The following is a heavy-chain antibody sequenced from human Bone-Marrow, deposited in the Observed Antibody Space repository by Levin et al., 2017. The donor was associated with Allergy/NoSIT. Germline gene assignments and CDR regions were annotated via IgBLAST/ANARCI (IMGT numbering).Heavy chain of an antibody. D-gene: IGHD1-1*01. CDR2: INGDGSST. CDR1: GFTFTTFW. CDR3: TRGRHDNAHHFDN. V-gene: IGHV3-74*01. Sequence: LSLTCAASGFTFTTFWMHWVRQAPGKGLVWVSRINGDGSSTNYADSVKGRFAISRDNAKNTVYLQLNSLRAEDTAVYYCTRGRHDNAHHFDNWGQGTLVTVSS. J-gene: IGHJ4*02.